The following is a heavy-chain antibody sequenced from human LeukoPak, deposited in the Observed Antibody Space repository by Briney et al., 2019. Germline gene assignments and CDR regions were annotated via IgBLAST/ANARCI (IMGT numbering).Heavy chain of an antibody. D-gene: IGHD2-21*01. J-gene: IGHJ5*02. V-gene: IGHV1-8*02. CDR3: ARGRKWEFGDWTNIWFDP. Sequence: GASVKVSCKASGYSFSSYEINWVRQAPGQGLEWMGWMNPGSGSTGHLEKFGGRLTTSRNTAINTAYMELSSLRSDDTAIYYCARGRKWEFGDWTNIWFDPWGQGTLVTVSS. CDR1: GYSFSSYE. CDR2: MNPGSGST.